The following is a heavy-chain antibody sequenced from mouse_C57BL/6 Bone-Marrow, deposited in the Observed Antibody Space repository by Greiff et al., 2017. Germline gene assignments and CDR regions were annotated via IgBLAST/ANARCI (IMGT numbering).Heavy chain of an antibody. CDR3: SVYYDYDEDFDY. CDR1: GYTFTSYW. Sequence: VQLQQPGAELVLPGASVKLSCKASGYTFTSYWMHWVKQRPGQGLEWIGEIDPSDSYTNYNQTFKGKSTLTVDKSSSTAYMQLSSLTSEDSAVYYCSVYYDYDEDFDYWGTGTTRTVSS. V-gene: IGHV1-69*01. J-gene: IGHJ2*01. D-gene: IGHD2-4*01. CDR2: IDPSDSYT.